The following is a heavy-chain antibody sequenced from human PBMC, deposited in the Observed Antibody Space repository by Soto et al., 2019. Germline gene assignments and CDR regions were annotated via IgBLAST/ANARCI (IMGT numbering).Heavy chain of an antibody. CDR2: ISYDGSNK. D-gene: IGHD6-6*01. CDR3: ARVRSPYSTSDAFDI. CDR1: GFTFSSYA. Sequence: QVQLVESGGGVVQPGRSLRLSCAASGFTFSSYAIHWVRQAPGKGLELVAVISYDGSNKYYADSVKGRFSISRDNSKNTLYLQMNSLRAEDTAVYYCARVRSPYSTSDAFDIGGKGTMVTVSS. V-gene: IGHV3-30-3*01. J-gene: IGHJ3*02.